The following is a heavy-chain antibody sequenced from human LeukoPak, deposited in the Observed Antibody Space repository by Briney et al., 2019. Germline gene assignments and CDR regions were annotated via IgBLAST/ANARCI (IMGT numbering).Heavy chain of an antibody. CDR3: ARDLSGRYAFDI. D-gene: IGHD3-10*01. J-gene: IGHJ3*02. Sequence: GGSLILSCAASGFTFSNYGMHWVRQAPGKGLEWVAVISYDGSNTFYADSVKGRFTISRDNSKNTLYLQVNSLRDEDTAVYYCARDLSGRYAFDIWGQGTMVTVSS. CDR2: ISYDGSNT. V-gene: IGHV3-33*05. CDR1: GFTFSNYG.